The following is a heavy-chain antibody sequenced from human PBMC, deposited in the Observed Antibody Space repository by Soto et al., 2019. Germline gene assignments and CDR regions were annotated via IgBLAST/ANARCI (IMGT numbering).Heavy chain of an antibody. CDR1: GFTFSSYA. D-gene: IGHD3-9*01. J-gene: IGHJ4*02. V-gene: IGHV3-23*01. Sequence: GGSLRLSCAASGFTFSSYAMSWVRQAPGKGLEWVSAISGSGGSTYYADSVKGRFTISRDNSKNTLYLQMNSLRAEDTAVYYCAKLFRGKYDILTGYLAYWGLGTLVTVSS. CDR3: AKLFRGKYDILTGYLAY. CDR2: ISGSGGST.